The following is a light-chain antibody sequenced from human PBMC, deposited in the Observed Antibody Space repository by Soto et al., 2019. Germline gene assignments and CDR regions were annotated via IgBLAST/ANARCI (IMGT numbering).Light chain of an antibody. CDR2: DAS. CDR3: QHYKMYSPWT. V-gene: IGKV1-5*01. CDR1: QSISTW. J-gene: IGKJ1*01. Sequence: DIQMTQSPSTLSASVGDRVTITCRASQSISTWLAWYQLKPGKAPKLLIYDASTLEGGVPSRFSGSGSGTEFTLTISSLQPDDFATYYCQHYKMYSPWTFGQGTKVDIK.